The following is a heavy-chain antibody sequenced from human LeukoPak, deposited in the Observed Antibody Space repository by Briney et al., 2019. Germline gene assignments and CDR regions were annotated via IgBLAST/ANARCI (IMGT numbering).Heavy chain of an antibody. CDR1: GYTFTSYG. J-gene: IGHJ3*02. V-gene: IGHV1-18*01. CDR2: ISAYNGNT. CDR3: ARDESRWVVVPAAPPRGAFDI. Sequence: ASVKVSCKASGYTFTSYGISWVRQAPGQGLEWMGWISAYNGNTNYAQKLQGRVTMTTDTSTSTAYMELRSLRSDDTAVYYCARDESRWVVVPAAPPRGAFDIWGQGTMVTVSS. D-gene: IGHD2-2*01.